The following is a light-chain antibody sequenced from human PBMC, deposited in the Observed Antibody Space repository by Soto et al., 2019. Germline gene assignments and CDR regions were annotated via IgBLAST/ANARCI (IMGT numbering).Light chain of an antibody. V-gene: IGKV1-8*01. Sequence: AIRVTQSPSSFSASTGDRVTIAFRSSDVISRYLAWYQQKPGKAPKLLIYAASTLQSGVPSRFSGSGSGTDFTLTISCLQSEDFATYYCQQYYSYPLTFGGGTKVDIK. CDR3: QQYYSYPLT. CDR1: DVISRY. CDR2: AAS. J-gene: IGKJ4*01.